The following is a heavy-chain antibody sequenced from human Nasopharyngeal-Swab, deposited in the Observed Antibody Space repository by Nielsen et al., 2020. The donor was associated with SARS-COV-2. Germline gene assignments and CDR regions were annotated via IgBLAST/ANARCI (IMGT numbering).Heavy chain of an antibody. J-gene: IGHJ4*02. D-gene: IGHD2/OR15-2a*01. CDR3: AKDLRGPYFF. Sequence: GGSLRFSCVASGYSFRTYGMSWVRQAPGKGLEWVAAIVGSGDISGSGGNTYYADSVKGRFTISRDNSKNTLSLQMNSLRAEDTAVYYCAKDLRGPYFFWGQGTLVTVSS. CDR1: GYSFRTYG. V-gene: IGHV3-23*01. CDR2: IVGSGDISGSGGNT.